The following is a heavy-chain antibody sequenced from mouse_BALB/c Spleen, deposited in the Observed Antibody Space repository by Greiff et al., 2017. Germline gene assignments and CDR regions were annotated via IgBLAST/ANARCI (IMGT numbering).Heavy chain of an antibody. D-gene: IGHD1-1*01. Sequence: VQLQQSGPELVKPGASVKMSCKASGYTFTSYVMHWVKQKPGQGLEWIGYINPYNDGTKYNEKFKGKATLTSDKSSSTAYMELSSLTSEDSAVYYCARYPITTVVGNWYFDVWGAGTTVTVSS. CDR2: INPYNDGT. CDR3: ARYPITTVVGNWYFDV. V-gene: IGHV1-14*01. CDR1: GYTFTSYV. J-gene: IGHJ1*01.